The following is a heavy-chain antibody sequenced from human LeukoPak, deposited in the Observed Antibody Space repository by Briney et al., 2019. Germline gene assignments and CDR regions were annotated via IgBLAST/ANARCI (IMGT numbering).Heavy chain of an antibody. CDR2: INHSGST. Sequence: SETLSLTCAVYGGSFSGYYWSWIRQPPGKGLEWIGEINHSGSTNYNPSLKSRVTISVDTSKNQFSLKLGSVTAADTAVYYCARGAGRFRTYYFDYWGQGTLVTVSS. CDR1: GGSFSGYY. J-gene: IGHJ4*02. CDR3: ARGAGRFRTYYFDY. D-gene: IGHD3-10*01. V-gene: IGHV4-34*01.